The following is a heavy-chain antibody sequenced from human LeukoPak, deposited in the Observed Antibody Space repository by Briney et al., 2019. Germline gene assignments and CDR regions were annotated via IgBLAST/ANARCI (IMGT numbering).Heavy chain of an antibody. D-gene: IGHD4-17*01. Sequence: GGSLRLSCAASGFMFSKSWMHWVRQVPGKGQVWVARIYNDGSTTNYADSVKGRFTISRDNAANTLFLQMSSLRAEDTAVYYCAREKDDHGDPGPLDAWGQGDLVTVSS. J-gene: IGHJ5*02. CDR3: AREKDDHGDPGPLDA. V-gene: IGHV3-74*01. CDR1: GFMFSKSW. CDR2: IYNDGSTT.